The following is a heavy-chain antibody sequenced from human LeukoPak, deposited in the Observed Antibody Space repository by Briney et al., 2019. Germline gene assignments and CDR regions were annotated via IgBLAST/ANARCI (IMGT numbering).Heavy chain of an antibody. J-gene: IGHJ4*02. Sequence: PSETLSLTWTVSGGSTNTYCWSWIRQPAEKGLEWIGRIYPSGSTYYNPSLKSRVTISIDKSKNQFSLRLTSVTAADTAVYYCARDRSVYSEYYFDYWGEGSLVTVSS. CDR2: IYPSGST. V-gene: IGHV4-4*07. CDR3: ARDRSVYSEYYFDY. CDR1: GGSTNTYC. D-gene: IGHD5/OR15-5a*01.